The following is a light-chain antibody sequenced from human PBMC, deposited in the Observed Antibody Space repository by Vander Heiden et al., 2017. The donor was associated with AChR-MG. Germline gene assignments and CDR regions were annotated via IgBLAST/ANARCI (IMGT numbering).Light chain of an antibody. Sequence: DIQMTQSPSSLSASVGDRVTITCRASQSISSYLNWYQQKPGKAPKLLIYAASSLQSGVPSRFSGSGSETDFTLTISSLQPEDFATYYCQQSYSTPLTFGVGTKVDIK. V-gene: IGKV1-39*01. J-gene: IGKJ4*01. CDR2: AAS. CDR1: QSISSY. CDR3: QQSYSTPLT.